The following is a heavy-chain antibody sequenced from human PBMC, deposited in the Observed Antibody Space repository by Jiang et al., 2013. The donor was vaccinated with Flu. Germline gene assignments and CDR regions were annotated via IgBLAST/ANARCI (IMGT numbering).Heavy chain of an antibody. J-gene: IGHJ4*01. CDR2: INPSGGST. CDR3: ARGGDFMDY. D-gene: IGHD4-17*01. Sequence: VQLVESGAEVKKPGASVVVSCKASGFAFTNYYIHWVRQAPGQGLEWMGLINPSGGSTTYSQNFQGRVTLTTDTSTSTVYMEVRSLGSEDTALYYCARGGDFMDYWG. CDR1: GFAFTNYY. V-gene: IGHV1-46*01.